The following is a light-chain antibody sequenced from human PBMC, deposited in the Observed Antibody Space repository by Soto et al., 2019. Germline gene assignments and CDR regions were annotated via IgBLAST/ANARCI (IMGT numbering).Light chain of an antibody. J-gene: IGKJ5*01. CDR3: QQYNNWPIT. CDR2: GAS. CDR1: QSVSDY. V-gene: IGKV3-15*01. Sequence: ETLMTQSPATLSVSPGERATLSCRASQSVSDYLAWYQQRPGQAPRLLIYGASTRATGIPARFSGSGSGTEFTLTISSLQSEDFAVYYCQQYNNWPITFGQGTRLEIK.